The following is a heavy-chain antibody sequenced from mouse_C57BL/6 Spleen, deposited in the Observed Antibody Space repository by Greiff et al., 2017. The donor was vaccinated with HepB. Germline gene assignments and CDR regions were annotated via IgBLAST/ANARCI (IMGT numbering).Heavy chain of an antibody. D-gene: IGHD1-1*01. Sequence: DVHLVESGGGLVQPGGSLKLSCGASGFTFSDYYMYWVRQTPEKRLEWVAYITNGGGSAHYPDTLKGRFTTSRDDAKNTLYLQMSRLKSEDTAMYYCARGGSSSWYFDVWGTGTTVTVAS. CDR3: ARGGSSSWYFDV. J-gene: IGHJ1*03. V-gene: IGHV5-12*01. CDR1: GFTFSDYY. CDR2: ITNGGGSA.